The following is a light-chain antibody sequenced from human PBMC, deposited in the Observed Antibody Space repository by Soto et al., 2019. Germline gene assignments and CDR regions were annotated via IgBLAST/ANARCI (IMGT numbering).Light chain of an antibody. V-gene: IGLV1-40*01. Sequence: QSVLTQPPSVSGAPGQRVTISCTGSSSNIGAGYDVHWYQQPPGIAPRLLIYGNTNRPSGVPDRFSGSKSGTSASLAITGLHGDDEADYYCQSYDTSLSGLVFGGGTQLTVL. CDR1: SSNIGAGYD. J-gene: IGLJ3*02. CDR3: QSYDTSLSGLV. CDR2: GNT.